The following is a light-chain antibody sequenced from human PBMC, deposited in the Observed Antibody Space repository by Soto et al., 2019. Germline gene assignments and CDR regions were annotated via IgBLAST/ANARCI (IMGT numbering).Light chain of an antibody. CDR2: AVS. J-gene: IGKJ3*01. V-gene: IGKV1-12*02. CDR3: QESNRFLFT. CDR1: DDVGGW. Sequence: DTHLTQKPSSLSASVGDRVTMTCRASDDVGGWLAWYQQQPGKAPKLLIFAVSTLHSGVPSRFSGTGSGTEFTLTVSYFQPEDFATYYCQESNRFLFTFGPVTKVDVK.